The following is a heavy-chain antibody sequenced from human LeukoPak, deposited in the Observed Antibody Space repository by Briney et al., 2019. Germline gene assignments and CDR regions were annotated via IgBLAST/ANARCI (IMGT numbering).Heavy chain of an antibody. V-gene: IGHV3-66*01. CDR3: ARESWRYSYGGIDY. Sequence: PGGSLRLSCAASGFTVSSNYMSWVRQAPGKGLEWVSVIYSGGSTYYADSVKGRFTISRDNSKNTLYLQMNSLRAEDTAVYYCARESWRYSYGGIDYWGQGTLVTVSS. J-gene: IGHJ4*02. CDR2: IYSGGST. CDR1: GFTVSSNY. D-gene: IGHD5-18*01.